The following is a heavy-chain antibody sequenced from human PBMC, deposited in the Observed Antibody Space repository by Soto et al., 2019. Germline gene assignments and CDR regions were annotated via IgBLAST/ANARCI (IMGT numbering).Heavy chain of an antibody. V-gene: IGHV3-30-3*01. D-gene: IGHD6-19*01. Sequence: GGSLRLSCAAPGFTFSSYAMHWVRQAPGKGLEWVAVISYDGSNKYYADSVKGRFTISRDNSKNTLYLQMNSLRAEDTAVYYCARDSLAAVAGTTRYYYYGMDVWGQGTTVTVSS. CDR1: GFTFSSYA. J-gene: IGHJ6*02. CDR3: ARDSLAAVAGTTRYYYYGMDV. CDR2: ISYDGSNK.